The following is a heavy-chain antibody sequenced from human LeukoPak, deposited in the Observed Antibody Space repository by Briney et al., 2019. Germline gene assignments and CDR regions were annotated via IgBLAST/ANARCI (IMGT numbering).Heavy chain of an antibody. Sequence: SETLSLTCTVSGDSISSYYWSWIRQPPGKGLEWIGYIHYSGSTNYNPSLKSRVTISVDTSKNQFSLKLSSVTAADTAVYYCATTTEGGYTYGYFYYYYMDVWGKGTAVTISS. D-gene: IGHD5-18*01. J-gene: IGHJ6*03. CDR3: ATTTEGGYTYGYFYYYYMDV. V-gene: IGHV4-59*01. CDR1: GDSISSYY. CDR2: IHYSGST.